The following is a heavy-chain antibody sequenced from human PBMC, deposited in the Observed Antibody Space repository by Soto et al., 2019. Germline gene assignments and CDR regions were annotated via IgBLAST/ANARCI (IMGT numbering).Heavy chain of an antibody. V-gene: IGHV3-64*01. J-gene: IGHJ4*02. D-gene: IGHD1-1*01. CDR3: ERDGMSRPRWVVDY. Sequence: EVQLVESGGGLVQPGGSLRLSCAASGFTFGSYPMHWVRQAPGKGLEYVSAISTNGDSTFYANSVKGRFTISRDNSKNTLYLQMGSLRAENMGVYYCERDGMSRPRWVVDYWGQGTLVTASS. CDR2: ISTNGDST. CDR1: GFTFGSYP.